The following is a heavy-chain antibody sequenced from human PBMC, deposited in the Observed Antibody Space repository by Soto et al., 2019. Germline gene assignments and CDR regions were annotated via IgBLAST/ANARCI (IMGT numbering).Heavy chain of an antibody. CDR3: ARVRYGGYSYYFDY. CDR1: GFTFSRFW. V-gene: IGHV3-7*03. Sequence: GGSLRLSCAVSGFTFSRFWMGWVRQAPGRGLEWVANIQQDGSEKYYVDSVKGRFTMSKDNVKNSLYLQMNSLGAKDTAVYYCARVRYGGYSYYFDYWGQGALVTVSS. CDR2: IQQDGSEK. J-gene: IGHJ4*02. D-gene: IGHD4-17*01.